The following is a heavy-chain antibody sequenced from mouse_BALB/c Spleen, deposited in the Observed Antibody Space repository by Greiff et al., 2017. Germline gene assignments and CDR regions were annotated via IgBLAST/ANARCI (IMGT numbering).Heavy chain of an antibody. CDR1: GFSLTGYG. V-gene: IGHV2-6-7*01. D-gene: IGHD1-1*01. CDR2: IWGDGST. CDR3: ARDRGYGSIWYFDV. Sequence: QVQLKESGPGLVAPSQSLSITCTVSGFSLTGYGVNWVRQPPGKGLEWLGMIWGDGSTDYNSALKSRLSISKDNSKSQVFLKMNSLQTDDTARYYFARDRGYGSIWYFDVWGAGTTVTVSS. J-gene: IGHJ1*01.